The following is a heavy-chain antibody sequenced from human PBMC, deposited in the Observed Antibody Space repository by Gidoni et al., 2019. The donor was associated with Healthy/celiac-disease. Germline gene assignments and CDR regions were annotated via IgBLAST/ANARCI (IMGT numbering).Heavy chain of an antibody. Sequence: EVQLVESGGGLVQPGVSLRLSCAASGFTFSSYEMNWVRQAPGKGLEWVSYISSSGSTIYYADSVKGRFTISRDNAKNSLYLQMNSLRAEDTAVYYCARDEDYSNYEAFDIWGQGTMVTVSS. CDR3: ARDEDYSNYEAFDI. J-gene: IGHJ3*02. V-gene: IGHV3-48*03. CDR2: ISSSGSTI. CDR1: GFTFSSYE. D-gene: IGHD4-4*01.